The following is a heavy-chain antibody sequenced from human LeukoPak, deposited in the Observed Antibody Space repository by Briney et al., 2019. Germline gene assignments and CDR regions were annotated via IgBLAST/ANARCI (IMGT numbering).Heavy chain of an antibody. CDR2: IWYDGSNK. J-gene: IGHJ4*02. D-gene: IGHD3-10*01. V-gene: IGHV3-33*01. Sequence: PGGSLRLSCAASGFTFSSYGMHWVRQAPGKGLEWVAVIWYDGSNKYYADSVKGRFTISRDNSKNTLYLQMNSLRAEDTAVYYCARDNSKYYGSGSYYNGHFDYWGQGTLVTVSS. CDR1: GFTFSSYG. CDR3: ARDNSKYYGSGSYYNGHFDY.